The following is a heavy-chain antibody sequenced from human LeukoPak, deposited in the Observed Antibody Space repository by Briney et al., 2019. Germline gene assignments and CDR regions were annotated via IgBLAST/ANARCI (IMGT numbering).Heavy chain of an antibody. CDR3: AREPSYSSSWYDY. Sequence: PSETLSLTCTVSGGSISSYYWSWIRQPPGKGLEWIGYIYYSGSTNHNPSLKSRVTISVDTSKNQFSLKLSSVTAADTAVYYCAREPSYSSSWYDYWGQGTLVTVSS. D-gene: IGHD6-13*01. V-gene: IGHV4-59*01. CDR1: GGSISSYY. CDR2: IYYSGST. J-gene: IGHJ4*02.